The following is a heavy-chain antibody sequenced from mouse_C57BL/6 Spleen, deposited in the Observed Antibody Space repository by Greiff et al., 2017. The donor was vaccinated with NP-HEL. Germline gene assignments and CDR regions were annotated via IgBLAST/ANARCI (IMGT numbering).Heavy chain of an antibody. CDR3: TKGYDYEAWFAY. Sequence: EVQLQQSGAELVRPGASVKLSCTASGFNIKDDYMHWVKQRPEQGLEWIGWIAPENGDTEYASKFQGKATITADTSSHTAYLQLSSLTSEDTAVYYCTKGYDYEAWFAYWGQGTLVTVSA. D-gene: IGHD2-4*01. V-gene: IGHV14-4*01. J-gene: IGHJ3*01. CDR2: IAPENGDT. CDR1: GFNIKDDY.